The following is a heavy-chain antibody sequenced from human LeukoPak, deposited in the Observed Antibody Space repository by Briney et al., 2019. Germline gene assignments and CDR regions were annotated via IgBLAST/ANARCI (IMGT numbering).Heavy chain of an antibody. CDR1: GFTFSSYI. V-gene: IGHV3-48*01. J-gene: IGHJ5*02. Sequence: GGSLRLSCAASGFTFSSYIMNWVRQAPGKGLEWVSYIISSSSTIYYADSVKGRFTISRDNAKNSLYLQMNSLRAEDTAVYYCARDMTTVTTNWFDPWGQGTLVTVSS. CDR2: IISSSSTI. D-gene: IGHD4-11*01. CDR3: ARDMTTVTTNWFDP.